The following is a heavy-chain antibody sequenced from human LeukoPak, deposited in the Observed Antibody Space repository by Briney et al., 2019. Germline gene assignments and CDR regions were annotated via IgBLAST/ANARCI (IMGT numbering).Heavy chain of an antibody. D-gene: IGHD2-15*01. J-gene: IGHJ5*02. CDR1: GYTFTGYY. CDR2: INPNSGGT. Sequence: ASVKVSCKASGYTFTGYYMHWVRQAPGQGLEWMGWINPNSGGTNYAQKFQGRVTMTRDTSISTAYMELSRLRSDDTAVYYCARGYIVVVVAATQNWFDPWGQGTLVTVSS. V-gene: IGHV1-2*02. CDR3: ARGYIVVVVAATQNWFDP.